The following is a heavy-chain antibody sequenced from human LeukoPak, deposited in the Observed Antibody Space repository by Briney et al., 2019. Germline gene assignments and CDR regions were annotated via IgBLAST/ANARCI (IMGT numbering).Heavy chain of an antibody. CDR2: IYSSGST. Sequence: SETLSLTCTVSNGSMTNNYWSWIRQPPGKGLEWIGYIYSSGSTIYNPSLKCRVTISIDTSKNQFSLKLISVTAEDTAVYYCARGEEYFQHWGQGTLVTVSS. J-gene: IGHJ1*01. CDR3: ARGEEYFQH. V-gene: IGHV4-59*01. CDR1: NGSMTNNY.